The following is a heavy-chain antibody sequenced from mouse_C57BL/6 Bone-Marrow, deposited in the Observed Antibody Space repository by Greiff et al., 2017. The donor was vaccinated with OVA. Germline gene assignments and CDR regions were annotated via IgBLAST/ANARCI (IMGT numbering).Heavy chain of an antibody. D-gene: IGHD1-1*01. CDR1: GYTFTSYW. CDR2: INPSNGGT. CDR3: ARTGGSSTGYFDY. Sequence: QVQLQQSGTELVKPGASVKLSCKASGYTFTSYWMHWVKQRPGQGLEWIGNINPSNGGTNYNEKFKSKATLTVDKSSSTAYMQLSSLTSEDSAVYYCARTGGSSTGYFDYWGQGTTLTVSS. J-gene: IGHJ2*01. V-gene: IGHV1-53*01.